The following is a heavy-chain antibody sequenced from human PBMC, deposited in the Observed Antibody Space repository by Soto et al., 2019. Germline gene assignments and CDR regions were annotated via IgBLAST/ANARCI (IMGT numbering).Heavy chain of an antibody. J-gene: IGHJ6*02. D-gene: IGHD5-12*01. CDR1: GYTFTSYY. V-gene: IGHV1-46*01. CDR3: ARVYSGRQYYYYGMDV. CDR2: INPSGGST. Sequence: ASVKVSCKASGYTFTSYYMHWVRQAPGQGLEWMGIINPSGGSTSYAQKFQGRVTMTRGTSTSTVYMELGSLRSEDTAVYYCARVYSGRQYYYYGMDVWGQGTTVTVSS.